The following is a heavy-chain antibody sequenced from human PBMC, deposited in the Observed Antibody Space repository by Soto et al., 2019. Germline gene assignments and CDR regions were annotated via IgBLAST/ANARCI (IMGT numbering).Heavy chain of an antibody. D-gene: IGHD3-10*01. V-gene: IGHV1-8*01. Sequence: ASVKVSCKASGYTFTSYDINWVRQATGQGLEWMGWMNPNSGNTGYAQKFQGRVTMTRNTSISTAYMELSSLRSEDTAVYYCARAEGGAWNLLWFGESNAYYYYMDVWGKGTTVTVSS. CDR1: GYTFTSYD. J-gene: IGHJ6*03. CDR3: ARAEGGAWNLLWFGESNAYYYYMDV. CDR2: MNPNSGNT.